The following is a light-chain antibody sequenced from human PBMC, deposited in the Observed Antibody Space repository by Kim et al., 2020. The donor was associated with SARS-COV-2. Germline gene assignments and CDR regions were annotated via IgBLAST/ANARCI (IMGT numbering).Light chain of an antibody. V-gene: IGKV3-15*01. CDR3: QQYNNWPPWT. J-gene: IGKJ1*01. CDR1: QSINSN. Sequence: EIVMTQSPATLSVSPGERATLSCRASQSINSNLAWYQQKPGQAPTLLIYGAFIRAAGTPARFSGSGSGTEFTLTITSLQSEDFAVYYCQQYNNWPPWTFGQGTKLEI. CDR2: GAF.